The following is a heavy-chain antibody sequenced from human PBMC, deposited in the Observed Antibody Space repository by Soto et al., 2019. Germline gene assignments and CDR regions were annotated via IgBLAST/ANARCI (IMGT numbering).Heavy chain of an antibody. CDR1: GFTFSDHY. D-gene: IGHD5-12*01. J-gene: IGHJ4*02. V-gene: IGHV3-72*01. CDR2: SRNKARSYTT. CDR3: GRGLPTTGFDH. Sequence: EVQLVESGGGLVQPGGSLRLSCAASGFTFSDHYMDWVRQSPGKGLEWVGRSRNKARSYTTDYAASVKGRFTISRDDSKSSVYLQMNSLKTEDTAVYYCGRGLPTTGFDHWGQGILVTVSS.